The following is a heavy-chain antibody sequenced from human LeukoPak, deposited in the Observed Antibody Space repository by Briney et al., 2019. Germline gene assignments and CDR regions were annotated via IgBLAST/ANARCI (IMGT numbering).Heavy chain of an antibody. Sequence: GASVKVSCKASGYTFTSYYMHWVRQAPGQGLEWMGWMNPNSGNTGYAQKFQGRVTITRNTSISTAYMELSSLRSEDTAVYYCARGSPSIAAWSHTLYGFYYYYMDVRGKGTTVTVSS. CDR1: GYTFTSYY. CDR3: ARGSPSIAAWSHTLYGFYYYYMDV. J-gene: IGHJ6*03. V-gene: IGHV1-8*01. CDR2: MNPNSGNT. D-gene: IGHD6-6*01.